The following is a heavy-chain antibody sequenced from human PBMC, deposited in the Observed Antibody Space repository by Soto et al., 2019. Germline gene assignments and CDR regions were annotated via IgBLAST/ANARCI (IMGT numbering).Heavy chain of an antibody. CDR1: GFTFSSYA. V-gene: IGHV3-30-3*01. J-gene: IGHJ5*02. CDR2: ISYDGSNK. CDR3: ARGGLYYDFWSGYRAPFDP. Sequence: PGGSLRLSCAASGFTFSSYAMHWVRQAPGKGLEWVAVISYDGSNKYYADSVKGRFTISRDNSKNTLYLQMNSLRAEDTAVYYCARGGLYYDFWSGYRAPFDPWGQGTLVTVSS. D-gene: IGHD3-3*01.